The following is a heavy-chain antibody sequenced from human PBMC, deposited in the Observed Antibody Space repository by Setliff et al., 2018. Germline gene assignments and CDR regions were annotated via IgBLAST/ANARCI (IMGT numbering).Heavy chain of an antibody. CDR1: GGSISGYY. Sequence: SETLSLTCTVSGGSISGYYWSWIRQPPEKGLEWIGHVHYSGTTGHNPSLNSRVTISVDMSKNQFSLKMNSVTTADTAVYYCARQKYYHDTRLDPWGQGTLVTVSS. J-gene: IGHJ5*02. V-gene: IGHV4-59*01. D-gene: IGHD3-22*01. CDR3: ARQKYYHDTRLDP. CDR2: VHYSGTT.